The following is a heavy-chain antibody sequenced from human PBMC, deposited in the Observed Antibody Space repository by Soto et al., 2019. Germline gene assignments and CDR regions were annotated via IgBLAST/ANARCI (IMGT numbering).Heavy chain of an antibody. V-gene: IGHV3-11*01. CDR1: GFTLSDYH. CDR3: AKGAALGS. J-gene: IGHJ5*02. Sequence: AQLVESGGGLVKPGGSLRLSCAASGFTLSDYHMNWIRQAPGKGLEWLSYISSGGDAIFYADSVKGRFTISKDNAQNTLYLQISGLRGEDTALYYCAKGAALGSWGQGTLVTVSS. D-gene: IGHD3-16*01. CDR2: ISSGGDAI.